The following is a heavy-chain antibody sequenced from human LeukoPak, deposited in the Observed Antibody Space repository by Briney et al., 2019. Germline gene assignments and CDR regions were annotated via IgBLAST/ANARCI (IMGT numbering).Heavy chain of an antibody. CDR3: AKAHGTYYYDSSGRNWFDP. Sequence: ASVKVSCKASVYIFTGYYLHWVRQAPGQGLEWMGWINPNSGGTNYAQKFQGRVTMTRDTSISTAYMELSRLRSDDTAVYYCAKAHGTYYYDSSGRNWFDPWGQGTLVTVSS. CDR1: VYIFTGYY. V-gene: IGHV1-2*02. CDR2: INPNSGGT. D-gene: IGHD3-22*01. J-gene: IGHJ5*02.